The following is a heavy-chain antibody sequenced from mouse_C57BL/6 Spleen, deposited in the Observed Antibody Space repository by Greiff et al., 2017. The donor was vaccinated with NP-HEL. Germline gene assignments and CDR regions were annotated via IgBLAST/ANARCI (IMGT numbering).Heavy chain of an antibody. J-gene: IGHJ2*01. CDR2: IYPRSGNT. CDR3: ARSGDYYGNY. Sequence: VKLQESGAELARPGASVKLSCKASGYTFTSYGISWVKQRTGQGLEWIGEIYPRSGNTYYNEKFKGKATLTADKSSSTAYMELRSLTSEDSAVYFCARSGDYYGNYWGQGTTLTVSS. V-gene: IGHV1-81*01. CDR1: GYTFTSYG. D-gene: IGHD1-1*01.